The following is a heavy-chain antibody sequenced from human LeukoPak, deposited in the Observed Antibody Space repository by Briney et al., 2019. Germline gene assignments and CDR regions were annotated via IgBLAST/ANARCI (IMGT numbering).Heavy chain of an antibody. D-gene: IGHD6-13*01. V-gene: IGHV4-34*01. CDR2: INHSGST. Sequence: SETLSLTCAVYGGSFSGYYWSWIRQPPGKGLEWIGEINHSGSTNYNPSLKSRVTISVDTSKNQFSLKLGSVTAADTAVYYCAMAAAGTGYWGQGTLVTVSS. CDR1: GGSFSGYY. J-gene: IGHJ4*02. CDR3: AMAAAGTGY.